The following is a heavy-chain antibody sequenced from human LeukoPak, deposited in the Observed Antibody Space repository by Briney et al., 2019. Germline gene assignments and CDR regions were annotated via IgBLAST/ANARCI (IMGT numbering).Heavy chain of an antibody. CDR2: ISAYNGNT. CDR1: GYTFTSYG. J-gene: IGHJ5*02. V-gene: IGHV1-18*01. CDR3: ARYYSSSWHNWFDP. D-gene: IGHD6-13*01. Sequence: ASVKVSCKASGYTFTSYGISWVRQAPGKGLEWMGWISAYNGNTNYAQKLQGRVTMTTDTSTSTAYMELRSLRSDDTAVYYCARYYSSSWHNWFDPWGQGTLVTVSS.